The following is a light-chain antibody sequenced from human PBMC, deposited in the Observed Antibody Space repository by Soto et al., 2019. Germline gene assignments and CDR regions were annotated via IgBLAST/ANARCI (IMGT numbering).Light chain of an antibody. V-gene: IGKV3-20*01. Sequence: EIVLTQSPGTLSLSPGARATLSCRASQSVSSSYLAWYQQKPGQAPRLLIYGASSRATGIPDRFSGSGSGTDFTLTISRLEPEDFAVYYCQLRRTFGQGTKVDIK. CDR2: GAS. CDR1: QSVSSSY. J-gene: IGKJ1*01. CDR3: QLRRT.